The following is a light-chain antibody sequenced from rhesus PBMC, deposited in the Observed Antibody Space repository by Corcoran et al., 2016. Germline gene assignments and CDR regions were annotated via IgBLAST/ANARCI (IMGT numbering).Light chain of an antibody. CDR2: GAP. J-gene: IGKJ1*01. CDR1: QRVGNY. CDR3: QQSSNLSWT. Sequence: ETVVTQSPATLSLSPGERATLSCRASQRVGNYLAWYQQNLGQAPRLPLYGAPGRASGIPDRFSGSGSGTNFTLTVSSLEPEDVGIFYCQQSSNLSWTFGQGTKVEIK. V-gene: IGKV3-24*04.